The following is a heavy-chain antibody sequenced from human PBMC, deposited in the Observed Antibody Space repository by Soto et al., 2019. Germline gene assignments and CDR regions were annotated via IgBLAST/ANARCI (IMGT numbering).Heavy chain of an antibody. CDR2: ISYSGST. J-gene: IGHJ4*02. CDR1: GGSIRSYD. V-gene: IGHV4-59*01. CDR3: ARGNLYFDN. Sequence: SETLSLTCTVSGGSIRSYDLSWIRQPPGKGLEWIGYISYSGSTDYNPSLKSRATISLDTSKNQLSLKLTSVTTADTAVYYCARGNLYFDNWVQGTLVTVSS.